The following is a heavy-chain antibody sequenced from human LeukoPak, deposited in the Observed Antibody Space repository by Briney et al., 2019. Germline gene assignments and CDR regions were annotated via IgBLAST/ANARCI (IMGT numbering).Heavy chain of an antibody. J-gene: IGHJ4*02. CDR1: GFTCSCFP. Sequence: HPGGSLTLYCAASGFTCSCFPMIWLRQAPGQGLKGVSDISSSGGNTYHADSVRGRFTISRDNSKNTLYLQMNSLRDEEAAVYYCAKNLRFIDYWGQGTLVTVSS. D-gene: IGHD5/OR15-5a*01. CDR2: ISSSGGNT. CDR3: AKNLRFIDY. V-gene: IGHV3-23*01.